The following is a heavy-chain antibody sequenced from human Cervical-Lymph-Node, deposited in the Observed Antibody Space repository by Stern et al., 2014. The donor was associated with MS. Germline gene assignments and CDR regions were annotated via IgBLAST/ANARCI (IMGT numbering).Heavy chain of an antibody. CDR3: ARGPQHSSWYFPFDY. J-gene: IGHJ4*02. Sequence: QVKLQQWGAGLLKPSETLSLTCGVSGGSFSDYYWSWIRQAPGKGLEWIGEINHNGYTNYKPSLKRRVSLSVETFKNPFSLKLSSVTAADTSVYYCARGPQHSSWYFPFDYWGQGTLVTVSS. CDR1: GGSFSDYY. D-gene: IGHD6-13*01. CDR2: INHNGYT. V-gene: IGHV4-34*01.